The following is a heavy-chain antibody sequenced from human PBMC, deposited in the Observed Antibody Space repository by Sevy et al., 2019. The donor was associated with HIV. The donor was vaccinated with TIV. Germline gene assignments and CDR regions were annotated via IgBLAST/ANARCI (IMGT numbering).Heavy chain of an antibody. CDR2: ISYDGSNK. Sequence: GGSLRLSCAASGFTFSSYGMHWVRQAPGKGLEWVAVISYDGSNKYYADSVKGRFTISRDNSKNTLYLQMNGLRAEDTAVYYCAKDLLLWFGDPVYYYYGMDVWGQGTTVTVSS. D-gene: IGHD3-10*01. V-gene: IGHV3-30*18. CDR3: AKDLLLWFGDPVYYYYGMDV. J-gene: IGHJ6*02. CDR1: GFTFSSYG.